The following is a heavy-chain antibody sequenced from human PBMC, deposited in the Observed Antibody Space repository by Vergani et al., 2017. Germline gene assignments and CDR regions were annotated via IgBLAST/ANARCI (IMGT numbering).Heavy chain of an antibody. Sequence: QLQLQESGPGLVKPSETLSLTCTVSGGSISSSSYYWGWVRQAPGKGLEWVAVISYDGSNKYYADSVKGRFTISRDNSKNTLYLQMNSLRAEDTAVYYCAKTSITMVRGVIIDDYWGQGTLVTVSS. D-gene: IGHD3-10*01. CDR3: AKTSITMVRGVIIDDY. J-gene: IGHJ4*02. V-gene: IGHV3-30*18. CDR2: ISYDGSNK. CDR1: GGSISSSSYY.